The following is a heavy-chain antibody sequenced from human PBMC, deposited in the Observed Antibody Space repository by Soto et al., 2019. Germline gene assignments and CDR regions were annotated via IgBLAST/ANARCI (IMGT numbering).Heavy chain of an antibody. CDR2: IYYSGST. CDR3: AREASSEGMDV. Sequence: PSETLSLTCTVSGGSISSGGYYWSWIRQHPGKGLEWIGYIYYSGSTYYNPSLKSRVTISVDTSKNQFSLKLSSVTAADTAVYYCAREASSEGMDVWGQGTTVTVSS. CDR1: GGSISSGGYY. D-gene: IGHD6-6*01. V-gene: IGHV4-31*03. J-gene: IGHJ6*02.